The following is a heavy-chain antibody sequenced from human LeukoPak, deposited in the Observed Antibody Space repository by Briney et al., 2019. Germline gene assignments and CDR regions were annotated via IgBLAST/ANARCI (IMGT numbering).Heavy chain of an antibody. CDR2: IYSGGST. CDR1: GFTVSSNY. J-gene: IGHJ6*02. D-gene: IGHD6-6*01. CDR3: ARDRGSSGYYYYGMDV. Sequence: GGSLRLSCAASGFTVSSNYMSWVRQAPGKGLEWVSVIYSGGSTYYADSMKGRFTISRDNSKNTLYLQMNSLRAEDTAVYYCARDRGSSGYYYYGMDVWGQGTTVTVSS. V-gene: IGHV3-53*01.